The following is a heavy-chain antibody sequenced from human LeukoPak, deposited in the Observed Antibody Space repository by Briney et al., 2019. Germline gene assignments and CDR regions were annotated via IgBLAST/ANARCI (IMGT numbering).Heavy chain of an antibody. V-gene: IGHV3-74*01. CDR3: ARGPNSNWSGLDF. CDR2: ISPTGSTT. D-gene: IGHD6-6*01. J-gene: IGHJ4*02. CDR1: GFSFSGHW. Sequence: GGSLRLSCTASGFSFSGHWMHWARQLPGKGLVWVSRISPTGSTTSYADSVKGRFTVSRDNAKNTLYLQVNNLRAEDTAVYYCARGPNSNWSGLDFWGQGTLLTVSS.